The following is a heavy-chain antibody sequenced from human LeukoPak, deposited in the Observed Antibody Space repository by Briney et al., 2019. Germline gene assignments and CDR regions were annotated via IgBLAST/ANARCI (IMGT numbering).Heavy chain of an antibody. CDR1: GGSITSSDYY. V-gene: IGHV4-39*01. CDR3: ARKTVTNWFDP. D-gene: IGHD4-17*01. Sequence: TSETLSLTCTVSGGSITSSDYYWDWIRQPPGKGLEWIGSVYNTGSSYYNGAFKSRATISIDTSKNLFSLKLKSVTAADTAMYYSARKTVTNWFDPWGQGTLVTVSS. J-gene: IGHJ5*02. CDR2: VYNTGSS.